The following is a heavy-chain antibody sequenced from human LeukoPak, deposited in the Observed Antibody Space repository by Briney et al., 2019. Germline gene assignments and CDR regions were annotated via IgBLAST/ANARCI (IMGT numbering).Heavy chain of an antibody. V-gene: IGHV1-2*02. D-gene: IGHD2-15*01. J-gene: IGHJ6*03. CDR3: ARDYCSGGSRPYYYYYYYMDV. Sequence: ASVKVSCKASGYTFTGYYMHWVRQAPGQGLEWMGWINPNSGGTNYAQKFQGRVTMTRDTSISTAYMELSRLRSDDTAVYYCARDYCSGGSRPYYYYYYYMDVWGKGTTVTVSS. CDR2: INPNSGGT. CDR1: GYTFTGYY.